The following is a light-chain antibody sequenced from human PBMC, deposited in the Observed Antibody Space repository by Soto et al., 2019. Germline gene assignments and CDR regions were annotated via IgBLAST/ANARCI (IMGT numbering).Light chain of an antibody. Sequence: EIVMTQSPATLSVSPGERATLSCRATQSVSSYLAWYQQKPGQAPRLLMYGASTRAPGIPARFSGSGSGTEFTLTISGLQSEDFAVYYCQQYENWPRTFGQGTKVDIK. J-gene: IGKJ1*01. CDR3: QQYENWPRT. V-gene: IGKV3-15*01. CDR2: GAS. CDR1: QSVSSY.